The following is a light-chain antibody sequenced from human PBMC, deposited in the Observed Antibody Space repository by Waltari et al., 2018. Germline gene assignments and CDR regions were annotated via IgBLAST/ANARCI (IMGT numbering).Light chain of an antibody. J-gene: IGKJ1*01. CDR1: QTISSY. V-gene: IGKV1-39*01. Sequence: DIQMTQSPSSLSASVGDRVTITCRASQTISSYLSWYQQKPGQAPNLLIYAASSLQSGVPARFSGSRSGTDFTLTISSLQPEDFATYYCQQSYNTPRTFGQGTKLEVK. CDR3: QQSYNTPRT. CDR2: AAS.